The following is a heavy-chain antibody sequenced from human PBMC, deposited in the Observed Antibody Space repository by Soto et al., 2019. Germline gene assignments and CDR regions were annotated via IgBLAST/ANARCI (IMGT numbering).Heavy chain of an antibody. V-gene: IGHV1-8*01. CDR2: VNPGSGDT. CDR1: GYTFTNND. CDR3: ARMDSSGELNWFDP. J-gene: IGHJ5*02. D-gene: IGHD5-18*01. Sequence: ASVKVSCKASGYTFTNNDVSWARQATGQGLEWMGWVNPGSGDTGYAQKFQGRLTMTRDISIATAYMELNSLTSEDTAIYYCARMDSSGELNWFDPWGQGTLVTVSS.